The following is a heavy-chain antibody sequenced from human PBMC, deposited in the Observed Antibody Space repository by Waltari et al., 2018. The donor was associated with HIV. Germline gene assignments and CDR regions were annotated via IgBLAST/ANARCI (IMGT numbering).Heavy chain of an antibody. CDR2: INSAGSET. CDR1: GFTFSSYW. CDR3: ASNDFWSGYNWFDS. J-gene: IGHJ5*01. V-gene: IGHV3-74*01. Sequence: EVQLVESGGGLVQPGGSLRLSCAASGFTFSSYWMHWVRQAPGQGLGWVSRINSAGSETTYADSVKGRFTVSRDNATNTLYLQMDSLIADDTAVYYCASNDFWSGYNWFDSWGQGTLVTVSS. D-gene: IGHD3-3*01.